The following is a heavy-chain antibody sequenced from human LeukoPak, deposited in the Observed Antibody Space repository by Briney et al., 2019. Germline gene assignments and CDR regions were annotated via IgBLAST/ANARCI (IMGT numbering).Heavy chain of an antibody. D-gene: IGHD5-18*01. CDR3: ARDWKVRSTWGYSYGYFDY. Sequence: GGSLRLSCAASGFTFSSYGMHWVRQAPGQGLEWMGIINPSGGSTSYAQKFQGRVTMTRDTSTSTVYMELSSLRSEDTAVYYCARDWKVRSTWGYSYGYFDYWGQGTLVTVSS. J-gene: IGHJ4*02. CDR2: INPSGGST. CDR1: GFTFSSYG. V-gene: IGHV1-46*01.